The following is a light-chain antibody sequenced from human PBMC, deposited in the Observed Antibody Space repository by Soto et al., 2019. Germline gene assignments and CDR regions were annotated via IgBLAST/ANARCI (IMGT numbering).Light chain of an antibody. CDR1: ISDVGSYNY. V-gene: IGLV2-14*03. Sequence: QSVLTQPASVSGSPGQSITISCTGTISDVGSYNYVSWYQQYPGKAPKLMIYDVSTRPSGVSDRFSGSKSGNTASLTISGLRAEDEADYYCGSYTTSSNYVFGTGTNATVL. CDR3: GSYTTSSNYV. CDR2: DVS. J-gene: IGLJ1*01.